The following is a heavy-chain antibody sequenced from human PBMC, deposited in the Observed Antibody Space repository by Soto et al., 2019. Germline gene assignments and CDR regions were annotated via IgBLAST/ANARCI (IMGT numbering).Heavy chain of an antibody. V-gene: IGHV5-10-1*01. CDR1: GYSFAGYW. D-gene: IGHD3-22*01. Sequence: GESLKISCKGPGYSFAGYWINWVRQKPGKGLEWMGRIDPSDSQTYYSPSFRGHVTISVTKSITTVFLQWSSLRASDTAMYYCARQIYDSDTGPNFQYYFDSWGRGTPVTVSS. CDR2: IDPSDSQT. J-gene: IGHJ4*02. CDR3: ARQIYDSDTGPNFQYYFDS.